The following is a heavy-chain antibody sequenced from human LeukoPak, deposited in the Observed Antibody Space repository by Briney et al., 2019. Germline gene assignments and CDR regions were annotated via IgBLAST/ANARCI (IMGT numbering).Heavy chain of an antibody. CDR3: AKKSGYYTGFDY. D-gene: IGHD3-3*01. CDR2: ISSSSSYI. V-gene: IGHV3-21*04. CDR1: GFTFSSYS. J-gene: IGHJ4*02. Sequence: GGSLRLSCAASGFTFSSYSMNWVRQAPGKGLEWVSSISSSSSYIYYADSVKGRFTISRDNSKNTLYLQMNSLRAEDTAVYYCAKKSGYYTGFDYWGQGTLVTVSS.